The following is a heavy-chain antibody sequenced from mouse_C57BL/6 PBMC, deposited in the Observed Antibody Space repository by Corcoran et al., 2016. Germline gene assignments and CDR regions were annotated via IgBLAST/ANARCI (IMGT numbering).Heavy chain of an antibody. J-gene: IGHJ2*01. Sequence: QVQLQQAGPELVKPGASVKRYCKAYGYTFTDYYINWVKKRPGQGLEWFGWIFPGSGSTYYNEKFTGKATLTVDKSSSTAYMLLSSLTSEDSAVYFCARHQSYYYGSSYGYWGQGTTLTVSS. CDR2: IFPGSGST. D-gene: IGHD1-1*01. CDR1: GYTFTDYY. V-gene: IGHV1-75*01. CDR3: ARHQSYYYGSSYGY.